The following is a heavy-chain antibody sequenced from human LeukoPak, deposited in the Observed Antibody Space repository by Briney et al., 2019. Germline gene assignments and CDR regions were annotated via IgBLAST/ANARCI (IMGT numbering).Heavy chain of an antibody. J-gene: IGHJ4*02. Sequence: SETLSLTCAVYGGSFSGYYWSWIRQPPGKGLEWIGEINHSGSTNYNPSLKSRVTISVDTSKNQFSLKLSSVAAADTAVYYCARGGVEVDDSSGYYYFDYWGQGTLVTVSS. CDR2: INHSGST. CDR3: ARGGVEVDDSSGYYYFDY. D-gene: IGHD3-22*01. CDR1: GGSFSGYY. V-gene: IGHV4-34*01.